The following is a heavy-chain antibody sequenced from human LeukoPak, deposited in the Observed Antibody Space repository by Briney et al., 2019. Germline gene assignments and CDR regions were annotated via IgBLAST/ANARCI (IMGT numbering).Heavy chain of an antibody. Sequence: ESLSLTCTVSGGSISSSSYYWGWLRQAPGQGLEWVSSISSSSSYIYYADSVKGRFTISRDNAKNSLYLQMNSLRAEDTAVYYCARDLGSGSRFDYWGQGTLVTVSS. CDR3: ARDLGSGSRFDY. V-gene: IGHV3-21*01. CDR1: GGSISSSS. D-gene: IGHD6-25*01. J-gene: IGHJ4*02. CDR2: ISSSSSYI.